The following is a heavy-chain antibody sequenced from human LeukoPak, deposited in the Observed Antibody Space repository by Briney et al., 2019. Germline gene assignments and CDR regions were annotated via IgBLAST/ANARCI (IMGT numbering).Heavy chain of an antibody. J-gene: IGHJ3*02. CDR1: GFTFSSYA. CDR3: GKNRYSGSLSPFDI. V-gene: IGHV3-30-3*01. CDR2: ISYDGSNK. Sequence: GGSLRLSCAASGFTFSSYAMHWVRQAPGKGLEWVAVISYDGSNKYYADSVKGRFTISRDNSKNTLYLQMNSLRAEDTAVYYCGKNRYSGSLSPFDIWGQGTMVTVSS. D-gene: IGHD1-26*01.